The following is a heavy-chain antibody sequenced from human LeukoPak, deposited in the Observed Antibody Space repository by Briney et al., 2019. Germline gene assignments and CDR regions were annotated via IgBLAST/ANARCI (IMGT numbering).Heavy chain of an antibody. V-gene: IGHV1-18*01. CDR2: ISAYNGNT. J-gene: IGHJ4*02. CDR1: GYTFTSYG. CDR3: ARQRGYSGYDYSWADY. D-gene: IGHD5-12*01. Sequence: GASVKVSCKASGYTFTSYGISWVRQAPGQGLEWMGWISAYNGNTNYAQKLQGRVTMTTDTSTSTAYMELRSLRSDDTAVYYCARQRGYSGYDYSWADYWGQGTLVTVSS.